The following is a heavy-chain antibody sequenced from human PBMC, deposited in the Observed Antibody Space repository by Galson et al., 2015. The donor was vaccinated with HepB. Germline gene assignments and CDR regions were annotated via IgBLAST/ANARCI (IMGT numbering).Heavy chain of an antibody. Sequence: SLRLSCAASGFTFSSYAMHWVRQAPGKGLEWVAVISYDGSNKYYADSVKGRFTISRDNSKNTLYLQMNSLRAEDTAVYYCARDPTAGSSGYYVGFDYWGQGTLVTVSS. D-gene: IGHD3-22*01. CDR3: ARDPTAGSSGYYVGFDY. V-gene: IGHV3-30-3*01. CDR2: ISYDGSNK. CDR1: GFTFSSYA. J-gene: IGHJ4*02.